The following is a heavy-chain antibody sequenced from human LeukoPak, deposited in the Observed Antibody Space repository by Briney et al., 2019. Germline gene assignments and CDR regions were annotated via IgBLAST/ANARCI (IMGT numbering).Heavy chain of an antibody. V-gene: IGHV3-9*01. D-gene: IGHD6-19*01. CDR2: ISWNSGNI. CDR3: AKASGGWYAPFDY. J-gene: IGHJ4*02. Sequence: GGSLRLSCAASGFTFDVYAMHWVRHAPGRGLEWVSGISWNSGNIAYADSVKGRFTISRDNAKNSLYLQMNSLRAEDTALYYCAKASGGWYAPFDYWGQGTLVTVSS. CDR1: GFTFDVYA.